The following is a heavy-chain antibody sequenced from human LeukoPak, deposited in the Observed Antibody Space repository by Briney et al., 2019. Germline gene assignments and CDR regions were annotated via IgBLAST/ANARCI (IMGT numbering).Heavy chain of an antibody. CDR2: IKQDGDGK. CDR1: GFSFSDYW. V-gene: IGHV3-7*01. CDR3: ARDDSAAQPFDY. D-gene: IGHD6-13*01. J-gene: IGHJ4*02. Sequence: PGGSLRLSCAASGFSFSDYWMSWVRQAPGKGLEWVANIKQDGDGKYYVDSVKGRFTISRDNAKNSLYLQMNSLRAEDTAVYYCARDDSAAQPFDYWGQGTLVTVSS.